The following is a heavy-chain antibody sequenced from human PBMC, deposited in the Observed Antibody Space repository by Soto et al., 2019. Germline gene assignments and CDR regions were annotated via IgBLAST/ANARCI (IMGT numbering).Heavy chain of an antibody. J-gene: IGHJ4*02. V-gene: IGHV5-51*01. D-gene: IGHD3-9*01. Sequence: HGESLKISCQGSGYSFTSYWIGWVRQMPGKGLEWMGIIYPGDSDTRYSPSFQGQVTISADKSISTAYLQWSSLKASDTAMYYCARQPTDYDILTGYEFDYWGQGTLVTVSS. CDR2: IYPGDSDT. CDR3: ARQPTDYDILTGYEFDY. CDR1: GYSFTSYW.